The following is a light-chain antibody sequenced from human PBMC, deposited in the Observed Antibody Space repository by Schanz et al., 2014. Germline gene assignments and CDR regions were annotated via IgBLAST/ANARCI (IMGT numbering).Light chain of an antibody. CDR1: SSDVGGYNY. CDR2: DVS. Sequence: QSALTQPASVSGSPGQSITISCTGTSSDVGGYNYVSWYQQHPGKAPKLMIYDVSNRPSGVSNRFSGSKSGNTASLTISGLQADDEADYYCCSYAGGHSWIFGEGTKLTVL. CDR3: CSYAGGHSWI. J-gene: IGLJ3*02. V-gene: IGLV2-14*01.